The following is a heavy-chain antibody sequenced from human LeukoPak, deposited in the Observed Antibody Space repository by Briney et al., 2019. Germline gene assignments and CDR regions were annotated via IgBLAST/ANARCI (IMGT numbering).Heavy chain of an antibody. CDR3: AKYRVDTAMVKPNYYYYMDV. D-gene: IGHD5-18*01. CDR2: ISGSGGST. CDR1: GFTFSSYA. Sequence: PGGSLRLSCAASGFTFSSYAMSWVRQAPGKGLEWVSAISGSGGSTYYADSVKGRFTISRDNSKNTLYLQMNSLRAEDTAVYYCAKYRVDTAMVKPNYYYYMDVWGKGTTVTVSS. V-gene: IGHV3-23*01. J-gene: IGHJ6*03.